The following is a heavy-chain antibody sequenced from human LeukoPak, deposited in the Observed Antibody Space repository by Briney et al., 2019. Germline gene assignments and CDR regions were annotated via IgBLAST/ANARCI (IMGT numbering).Heavy chain of an antibody. CDR2: ISSDGREE. Sequence: RSLRLSCAASGFTFSIYGMHWVRQAPGKGLEWVAVISSDGREEDYADSVRGRFTISRDNSRDTLYLQMSSLRPEDAAVYYCRAATKNRGYYFDYWGQGTLVTVSS. J-gene: IGHJ4*02. CDR3: RAATKNRGYYFDY. V-gene: IGHV3-30*03. D-gene: IGHD1-14*01. CDR1: GFTFSIYG.